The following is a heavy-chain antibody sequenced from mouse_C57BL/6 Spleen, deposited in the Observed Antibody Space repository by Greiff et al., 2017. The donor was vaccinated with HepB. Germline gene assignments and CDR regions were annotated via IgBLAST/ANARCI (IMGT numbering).Heavy chain of an antibody. CDR1: GYTFTSYG. V-gene: IGHV1-81*01. CDR3: ARAFSSYYFDY. D-gene: IGHD1-1*01. J-gene: IGHJ2*01. CDR2: IYPRSGNT. Sequence: QVQLKESGAELARPGASVKLSCKASGYTFTSYGISWVKQRTGQGLEWIGEIYPRSGNTYYNEKFKGKATLTADKSSSTAYMELRSLTSEDSAVYFCARAFSSYYFDYWGQGTTLTVSS.